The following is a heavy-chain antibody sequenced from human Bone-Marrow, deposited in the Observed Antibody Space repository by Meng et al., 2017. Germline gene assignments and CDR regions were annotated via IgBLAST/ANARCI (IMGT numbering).Heavy chain of an antibody. J-gene: IGHJ5*02. V-gene: IGHV4-61*01. CDR1: GGSVSSGSYY. D-gene: IGHD3-3*01. CDR2: IYYSGST. CDR3: ARGYYDFWSGYYSNWFDP. Sequence: SETLSLTCTVSGGSVSSGSYYWSWIRQPPGKGLEWIGYIYYSGSTNYNPSLKSRVTISVDTSKNQFSLKLSSVTAADTAVYYCARGYYDFWSGYYSNWFDPWGQGTLVTVSS.